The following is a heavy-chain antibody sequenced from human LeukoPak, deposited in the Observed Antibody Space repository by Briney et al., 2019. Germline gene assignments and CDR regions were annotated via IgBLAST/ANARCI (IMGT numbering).Heavy chain of an antibody. CDR2: IYYSGST. CDR1: GDSISSYY. J-gene: IGHJ5*02. D-gene: IGHD6-19*01. Sequence: PSETLSLTCTVSGDSISSYYWTWIRQPPGKGLEWIGYIYYSGSTNYSPSLKSRVTMSVDTSKNQFSLKLCSVTAADTAVYYCARGSGWYYHWGQGTLVTVSS. V-gene: IGHV4-59*01. CDR3: ARGSGWYYH.